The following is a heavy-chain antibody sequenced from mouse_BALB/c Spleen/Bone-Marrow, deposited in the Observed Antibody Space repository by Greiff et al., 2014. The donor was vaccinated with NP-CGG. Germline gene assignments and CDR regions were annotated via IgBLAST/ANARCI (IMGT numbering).Heavy chain of an antibody. Sequence: VQLVESGAELARPGASVKLSCKASGYTFTSYWMQWVKQRPGQGLDWIGAIYPGDGDTRYTQKFKGKATLTADKSSSTAYMQLSSLASEDSAVYYCARGDYDYDDWFAYWGQGTLVTVSA. D-gene: IGHD2-4*01. CDR2: IYPGDGDT. V-gene: IGHV1-87*01. CDR1: GYTFTSYW. CDR3: ARGDYDYDDWFAY. J-gene: IGHJ3*01.